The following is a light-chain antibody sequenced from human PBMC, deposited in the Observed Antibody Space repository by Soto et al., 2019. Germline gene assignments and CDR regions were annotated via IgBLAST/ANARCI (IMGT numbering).Light chain of an antibody. Sequence: QSALTPPASVSGSPGQSITISCTVTSSDVGGYNYVSWYQQHPGKAPKLMIYDVSNRPSGVSNRFSGSKSGNTASLTISGLQAEDEADYYCSSYTSSSTLVFGGGTKLTVL. CDR2: DVS. V-gene: IGLV2-14*01. J-gene: IGLJ2*01. CDR3: SSYTSSSTLV. CDR1: SSDVGGYNY.